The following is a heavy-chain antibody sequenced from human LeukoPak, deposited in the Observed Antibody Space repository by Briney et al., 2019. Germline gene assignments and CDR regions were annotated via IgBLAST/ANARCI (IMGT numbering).Heavy chain of an antibody. Sequence: PGGSLRLSCAASGFTFSSYVMSWVRQAPGKGLEWVSAIRGSGGTTYYADSVKGRFTISRDNSKNTLDLQMSSLRAEDTAIYYCAKGSASSRPYYFDYWGQGALVTVSS. CDR2: IRGSGGTT. CDR3: AKGSASSRPYYFDY. J-gene: IGHJ4*02. V-gene: IGHV3-23*01. D-gene: IGHD6-19*01. CDR1: GFTFSSYV.